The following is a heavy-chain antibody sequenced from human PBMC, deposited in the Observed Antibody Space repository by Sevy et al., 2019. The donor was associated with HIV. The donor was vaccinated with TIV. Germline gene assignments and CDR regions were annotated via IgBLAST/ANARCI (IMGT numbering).Heavy chain of an antibody. J-gene: IGHJ4*02. CDR1: GYTLIEFS. CDR2: FDPEDGET. V-gene: IGHV1-24*01. Sequence: ASVKVSCKVSGYTLIEFSMHWVRQAPGKGLEWMGGFDPEDGETIYAQRFQGSVTMTGDTSTDTAYMELSSLRSEDTAVDYCATGLPGEYVDCSSCYSDYFAYWGQGTLVTVSS. D-gene: IGHD2-15*01. CDR3: ATGLPGEYVDCSSCYSDYFAY.